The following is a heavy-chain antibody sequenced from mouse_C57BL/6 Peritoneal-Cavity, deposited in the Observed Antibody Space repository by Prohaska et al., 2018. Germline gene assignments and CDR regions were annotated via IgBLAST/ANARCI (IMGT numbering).Heavy chain of an antibody. CDR1: GFPITSGYY. CDR3: AGDRSGWWYFDV. J-gene: IGHJ1*03. CDR2: ITHSGET. V-gene: IGHV12-3*01. Sequence: QMQLQESGPGLVKPSQSLFLTCSITGFPITSGYYWIWIRQSPGKPLEWMGYITHSGETFYNPSLQSPISITRETSKNQFFLQLNSVTTEETAMYYSAGDRSGWWYFDVWDTGTTVTVSS. D-gene: IGHD2-3*01.